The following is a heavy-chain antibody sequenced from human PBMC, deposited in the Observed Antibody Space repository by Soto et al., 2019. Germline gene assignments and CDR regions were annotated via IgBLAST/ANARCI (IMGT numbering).Heavy chain of an antibody. D-gene: IGHD3-10*01. CDR2: IYYSGST. J-gene: IGHJ6*02. CDR3: ACRFGESYYYYGMDV. V-gene: IGHV4-59*01. CDR1: GGSISSDY. Sequence: PSETLSVTCTVSGGSISSDYWSWIRQPPGKGLEWIGYIYYSGSTNYNPSLKSRVTISVDTSKNQFSLKLSSVTAADTAVYYCACRFGESYYYYGMDVWGQGTTVTVSS.